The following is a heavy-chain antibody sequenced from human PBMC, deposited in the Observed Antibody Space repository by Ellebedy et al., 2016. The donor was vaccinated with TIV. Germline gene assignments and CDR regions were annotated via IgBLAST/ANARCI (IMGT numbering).Heavy chain of an antibody. Sequence: KVSCKGSGYSFSTYWISWVRQMPGQGLEWMGMIDPTDSYTNYSPSFQGQVTISVDRSIGTAYLQWGGLKASDTAMYYCSRHRLRYFDWFESWGQGTLVTVSS. J-gene: IGHJ5*01. CDR1: GYSFSTYW. V-gene: IGHV5-10-1*01. CDR3: SRHRLRYFDWFES. CDR2: IDPTDSYT. D-gene: IGHD3-9*01.